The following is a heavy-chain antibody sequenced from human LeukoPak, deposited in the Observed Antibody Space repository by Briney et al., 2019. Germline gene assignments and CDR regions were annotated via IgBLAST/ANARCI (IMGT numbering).Heavy chain of an antibody. Sequence: SETLSLTCTVSGGSISSYYWSWIRQPPGKGLEWIGYIYYSGSTNYIPSLKSRVTISVDTSKNQFSLKLSSVTAADTAVYYCARDSSSGLVNYWGQGTLVTVSS. V-gene: IGHV4-59*01. D-gene: IGHD1-26*01. CDR2: IYYSGST. CDR1: GGSISSYY. J-gene: IGHJ4*02. CDR3: ARDSSSGLVNY.